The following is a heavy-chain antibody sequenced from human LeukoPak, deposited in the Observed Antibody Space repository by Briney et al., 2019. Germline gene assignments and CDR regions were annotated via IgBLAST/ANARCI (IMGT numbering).Heavy chain of an antibody. Sequence: PGGSLRLSCAASGFTFSSYEMNWVRQAPGKGLEWVSYISSSGSTIYYADPVKGRFTISRDNAKNSLYLQMSSLRAEDTAVYYCARDGIEAGLYFDLWGQGTLVTVSS. V-gene: IGHV3-48*03. CDR3: ARDGIEAGLYFDL. D-gene: IGHD6-13*01. CDR2: ISSSGSTI. CDR1: GFTFSSYE. J-gene: IGHJ4*02.